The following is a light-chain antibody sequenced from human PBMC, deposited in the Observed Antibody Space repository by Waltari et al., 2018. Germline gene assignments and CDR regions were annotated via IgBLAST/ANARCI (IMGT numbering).Light chain of an antibody. CDR1: QSITTTY. Sequence: EIVLTQSPGTLSLSPGERATLSCRASQSITTTYLAWYQQRPGQAPRLLIYGVSIRATGIPDRFSGSGSGTDSTLTISRLEPEDFAMYYCQQYGTSSMYTFGQGTKLEIK. V-gene: IGKV3-20*01. CDR2: GVS. J-gene: IGKJ2*01. CDR3: QQYGTSSMYT.